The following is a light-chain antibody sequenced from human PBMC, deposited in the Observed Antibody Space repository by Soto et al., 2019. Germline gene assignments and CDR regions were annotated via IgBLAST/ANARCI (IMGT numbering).Light chain of an antibody. CDR3: QQYGSSPPST. Sequence: IVLTQSPGTLSLSPGERATLSCRASQSVSSSYLAWYQQKPGQAPRLLIYGASSRATGIPDRFSGSGSGTDFTLTISRLEPEDFAVYYCQQYGSSPPSTFGGGTKVDIK. CDR2: GAS. J-gene: IGKJ4*01. V-gene: IGKV3-20*01. CDR1: QSVSSSY.